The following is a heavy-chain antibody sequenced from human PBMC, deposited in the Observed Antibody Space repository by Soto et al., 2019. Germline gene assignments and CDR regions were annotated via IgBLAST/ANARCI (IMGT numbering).Heavy chain of an antibody. CDR2: ISGSGGTA. CDR3: ARELWFGQRVFDF. J-gene: IGHJ4*02. D-gene: IGHD3-10*01. CDR1: GFTFSNYG. Sequence: GGSLRLSCAASGFTFSNYGMSWVRQAPGKGLEWVSVISGSGGTAFYADSVKGRFTVSRDNSKNTLFLQMSSLRDEDTAVYYCARELWFGQRVFDFWGQGTLVTVSS. V-gene: IGHV3-23*01.